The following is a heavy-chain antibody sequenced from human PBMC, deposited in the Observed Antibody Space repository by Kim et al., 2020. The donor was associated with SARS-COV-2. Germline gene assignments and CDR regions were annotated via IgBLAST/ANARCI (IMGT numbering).Heavy chain of an antibody. V-gene: IGHV4-34*01. CDR1: GGSFSGYY. D-gene: IGHD3-10*01. J-gene: IGHJ4*02. CDR3: ARVFYSIVRGVSFLDY. CDR2: INHSGST. Sequence: SETLSLTCAVYGGSFSGYYWSWIRQPPGKGLEWIGEINHSGSTNYNPSLKSRVTISVDTSKNQFSLKLSSVTAADTAVYYCARVFYSIVRGVSFLDYWGQGTLVTVSS.